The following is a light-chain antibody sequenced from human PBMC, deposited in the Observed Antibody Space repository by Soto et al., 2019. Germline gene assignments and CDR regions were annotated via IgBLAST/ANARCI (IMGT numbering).Light chain of an antibody. J-gene: IGKJ5*01. CDR3: KKRRTSIT. V-gene: IGKV3-11*01. Sequence: EIVLTQSPATLSLSPGERATLSCRASQSVNTYLAWYQQKPGQPPRLLIYDASTRATGIPARFSGSGSGTDFTLTISGLEPEDFLVYICKKRRTSITFGQGTRLDIK. CDR2: DAS. CDR1: QSVNTY.